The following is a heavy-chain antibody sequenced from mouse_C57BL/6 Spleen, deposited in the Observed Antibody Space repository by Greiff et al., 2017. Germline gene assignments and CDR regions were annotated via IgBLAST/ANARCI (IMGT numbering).Heavy chain of an antibody. CDR2: IYPSDSET. CDR1: GYTFTSYW. D-gene: IGHD1-1*01. Sequence: QVQLQQPGAELVRPGSSVKLSCKASGYTFTSYWMDWVKQRPGQGLEWIGNIYPSDSETHYNQKFKDKATLTVDKSSSTAYMQLSSLTSEDSAVSYGARWHYGSSPFYAMDYWGQGTSVTVSS. CDR3: ARWHYGSSPFYAMDY. V-gene: IGHV1-61*01. J-gene: IGHJ4*01.